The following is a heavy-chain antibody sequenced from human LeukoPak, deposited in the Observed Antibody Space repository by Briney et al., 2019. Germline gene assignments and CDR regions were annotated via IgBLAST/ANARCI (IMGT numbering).Heavy chain of an antibody. CDR2: IIPIFGTA. CDR3: ARRWSVGATSGAFDI. D-gene: IGHD1-26*01. CDR1: GGTFSSYA. Sequence: SVKVSCKASGGTFSSYAISWVRQAPGQGLEWMGGIIPIFGTANYAQKFQGRVTITADESTSTAYMELSSLRSEDTAVYYCARRWSVGATSGAFDIWGQGTMVSVSS. J-gene: IGHJ3*02. V-gene: IGHV1-69*13.